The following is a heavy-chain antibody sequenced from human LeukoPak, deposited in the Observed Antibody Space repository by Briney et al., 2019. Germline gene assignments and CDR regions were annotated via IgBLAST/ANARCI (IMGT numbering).Heavy chain of an antibody. CDR2: IYYTGAI. J-gene: IGHJ6*03. V-gene: IGHV4-59*02. CDR1: RGSVSGDS. CDR3: ARNGFRTPCGVDCYSDYMDV. D-gene: IGHD2-21*02. Sequence: SETLSLTCTVSRGSVSGDSWTWIRQPAGTGLEWIGYIYYTGAIGYNPSLKSRVAISVDTSKNQFSLQLTSVTAADTAVYFCARNGFRTPCGVDCYSDYMDVWGKGTAVTVSS.